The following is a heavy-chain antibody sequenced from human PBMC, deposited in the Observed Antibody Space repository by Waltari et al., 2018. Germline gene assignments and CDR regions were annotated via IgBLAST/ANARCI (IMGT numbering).Heavy chain of an antibody. CDR2: IYWNDDK. CDR1: GFSLSTSGVG. J-gene: IGHJ4*02. Sequence: QITLKESGPTLVKPTQTLTLTCTFSGFSLSTSGVGVGWIRQPPGKALEWLALIYWNDDKRYSPSLKSRLTITKDTSKNQVVLTMTNMDPVDTATYYCAHRRRPIYDSSGYYAPWSGSVGRPPYYFDYWGQGTLVTVSS. V-gene: IGHV2-5*01. CDR3: AHRRRPIYDSSGYYAPWSGSVGRPPYYFDY. D-gene: IGHD3-22*01.